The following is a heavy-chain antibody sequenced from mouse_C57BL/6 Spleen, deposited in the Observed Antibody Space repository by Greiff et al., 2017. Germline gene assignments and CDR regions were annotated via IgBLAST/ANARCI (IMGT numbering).Heavy chain of an antibody. D-gene: IGHD1-1*01. J-gene: IGHJ4*01. CDR1: GYTFTSYW. CDR2: IDPSDSYT. CDR3: ARGRTTVVEVDY. V-gene: IGHV1-69*01. Sequence: QVQLKQPGAELVMPGASVKLSCKASGYTFTSYWMHWVKQRPGQGLEWIGEIDPSDSYTNYNQKFKGKSTLTVDKSSSTAYMQLSSLTSEDSAVYYFARGRTTVVEVDYWGQGTSVTVSS.